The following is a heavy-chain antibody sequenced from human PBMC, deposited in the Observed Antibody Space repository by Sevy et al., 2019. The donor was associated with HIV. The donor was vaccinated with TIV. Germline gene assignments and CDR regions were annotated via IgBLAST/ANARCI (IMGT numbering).Heavy chain of an antibody. CDR2: IKSKTDGGTT. Sequence: GGSLRLSCAASGFTFSNAWMSWVRQAPGKGLEWVGRIKSKTDGGTTDYAAPVKGRFTISREDSKNTLYLQMNSLKTEDTAVYYCTTYYDYVWRSYRIDYWGQGTLVTVSS. J-gene: IGHJ4*02. D-gene: IGHD3-16*02. CDR3: TTYYDYVWRSYRIDY. V-gene: IGHV3-15*01. CDR1: GFTFSNAW.